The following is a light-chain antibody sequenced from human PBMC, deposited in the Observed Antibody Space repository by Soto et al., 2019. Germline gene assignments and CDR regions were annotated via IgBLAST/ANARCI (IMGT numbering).Light chain of an antibody. V-gene: IGLV2-14*02. CDR1: SSDVGSHNL. Sequence: QSALTQPASVSGSPGQSITISCTGTSSDVGSHNLVSWYQQHPGKAPKLMIYEVSNRPSGVSNRFSGSKSGNTASLTISGLQAEDEADYYCSSYTSSSTPHVVFGGGTKVTVL. J-gene: IGLJ2*01. CDR3: SSYTSSSTPHVV. CDR2: EVS.